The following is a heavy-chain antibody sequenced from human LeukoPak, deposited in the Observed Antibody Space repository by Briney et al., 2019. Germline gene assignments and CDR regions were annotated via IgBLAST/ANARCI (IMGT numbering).Heavy chain of an antibody. J-gene: IGHJ5*02. Sequence: GASVKVSCKASGGTFSSYAISWVRQAPGQGLEWMGRIIPILGIANYAQKFQGRVTITADKSTSTAYMELSSLRSEDTAVYYCARAPLLYCSSTSCSPYNWFDPWGQGTLVTVSS. CDR3: ARAPLLYCSSTSCSPYNWFDP. CDR2: IIPILGIA. V-gene: IGHV1-69*04. CDR1: GGTFSSYA. D-gene: IGHD2-2*01.